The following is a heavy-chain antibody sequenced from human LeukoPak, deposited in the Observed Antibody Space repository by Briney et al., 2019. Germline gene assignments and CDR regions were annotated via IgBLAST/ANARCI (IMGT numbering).Heavy chain of an antibody. D-gene: IGHD1-26*01. CDR2: IYAGGST. V-gene: IGHV3-53*01. Sequence: GGSLRLSCAVSGFTVSSSYMTWVRQAPGKGLEWVSLIYAGGSTYYADSVKGRFTISRDNAKNSLYLQMNSLRAEDTAVYYCATQGGTYYYMDVWGKGTTVTVSS. J-gene: IGHJ6*03. CDR3: ATQGGTYYYMDV. CDR1: GFTVSSSY.